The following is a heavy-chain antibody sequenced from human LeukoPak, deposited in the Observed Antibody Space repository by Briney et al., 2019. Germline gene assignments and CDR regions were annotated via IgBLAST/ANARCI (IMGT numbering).Heavy chain of an antibody. Sequence: GGSLRLSCTVSGFTFSTHWMRWVRQAPGKGLVWVSHIKGDGTSTNYADSVKGRFTISRDNAKNTLFLQMNSLRAEDTAAYYCARGGLAAAADYWGQGTLVTVSS. CDR3: ARGGLAAAADY. J-gene: IGHJ4*02. V-gene: IGHV3-74*01. CDR2: IKGDGTST. D-gene: IGHD6-13*01. CDR1: GFTFSTHW.